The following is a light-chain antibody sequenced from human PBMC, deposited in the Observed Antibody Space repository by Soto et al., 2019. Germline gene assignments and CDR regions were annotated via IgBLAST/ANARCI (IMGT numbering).Light chain of an antibody. CDR3: QQRSNWPIT. Sequence: EIVMTQSPATLSVSPGERATLSCRASQSVSSDLAWYHQKPGQAPRLLIYSASTRATGIPARFSGSGSGTEFTLTINSLQSEDFAVYYCQQRSNWPITFGQGTRLEI. CDR2: SAS. J-gene: IGKJ5*01. V-gene: IGKV3-15*01. CDR1: QSVSSD.